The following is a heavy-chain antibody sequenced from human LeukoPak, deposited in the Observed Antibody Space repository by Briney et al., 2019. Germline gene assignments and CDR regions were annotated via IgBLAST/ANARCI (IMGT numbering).Heavy chain of an antibody. J-gene: IGHJ2*01. CDR3: AKRWQQLDIGHWYFDL. CDR1: GFTFSSYA. V-gene: IGHV3-23*01. Sequence: GGSLRLSCAASGFTFSSYAMSWVRQAPGKGLEWVSAISGSGGSTYYADSMKGRFTISRDNSKNTLYLQMNSLRAEDTAVYYCAKRWQQLDIGHWYFDLWGRGTLVTVSS. D-gene: IGHD6-13*01. CDR2: ISGSGGST.